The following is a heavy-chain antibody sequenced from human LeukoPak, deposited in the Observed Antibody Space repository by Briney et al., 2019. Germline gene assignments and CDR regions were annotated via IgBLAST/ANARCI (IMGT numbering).Heavy chain of an antibody. Sequence: PGGSLRLSCAASGFTFSSYSMNWVRQAPGKGLEWVSSISSSSSYIYYADSVKGRFTISRDNAKNSLYLQMNSLRAEDTAVYYCARDREYYYDSSGFDYWGQGTLVTVSS. CDR1: GFTFSSYS. J-gene: IGHJ4*02. V-gene: IGHV3-21*01. CDR2: ISSSSSYI. D-gene: IGHD3-22*01. CDR3: ARDREYYYDSSGFDY.